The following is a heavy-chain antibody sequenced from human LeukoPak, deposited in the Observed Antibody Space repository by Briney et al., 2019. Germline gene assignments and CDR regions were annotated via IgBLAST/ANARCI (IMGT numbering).Heavy chain of an antibody. D-gene: IGHD2-8*01. J-gene: IGHJ4*02. CDR1: GFTFSSYA. CDR3: ARANLGADY. V-gene: IGHV3-7*01. CDR2: IKQDGSEK. Sequence: PGGSLRLSCAAPGFTFSSYAMSWVRQAPGKGLEWVANIKQDGSEKYYVDSVKGRFTISRDNAKNSLYLQMNSLRAEDTAVYYCARANLGADYWGQGTLVTVSS.